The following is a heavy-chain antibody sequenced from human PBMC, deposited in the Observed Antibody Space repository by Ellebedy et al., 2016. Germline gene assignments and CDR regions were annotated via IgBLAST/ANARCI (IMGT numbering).Heavy chain of an antibody. V-gene: IGHV1-18*04. CDR2: INTQNGNT. J-gene: IGHJ4*02. D-gene: IGHD3-3*01. Sequence: ASVKVSCKASGYSFASYGITWVRQAPGQGLEWMGWINTQNGNTYYAQKFQGRVTFITDTPTSTAYMELRSLRSDDTAMYYCARRGWDVWSGYLGYWGQGTLVTVSS. CDR1: GYSFASYG. CDR3: ARRGWDVWSGYLGY.